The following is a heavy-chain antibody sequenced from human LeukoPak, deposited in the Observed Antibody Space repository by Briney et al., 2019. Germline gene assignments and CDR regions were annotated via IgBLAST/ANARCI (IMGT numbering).Heavy chain of an antibody. CDR3: ARDDWDDSGANWFDP. CDR2: IYYSGST. Sequence: PSETLSLTCTVSGGSISSYYWSWIRQPPGKGLEWIGYIYYSGSTNYNPSLKSRVTISVDTSKNQFSLKLSSVTAADTAVYYCARDDWDDSGANWFDPWGQGTLVTVSS. V-gene: IGHV4-59*01. CDR1: GGSISSYY. D-gene: IGHD3-22*01. J-gene: IGHJ5*02.